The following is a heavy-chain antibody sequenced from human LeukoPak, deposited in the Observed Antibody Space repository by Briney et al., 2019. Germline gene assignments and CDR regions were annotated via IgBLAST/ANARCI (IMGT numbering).Heavy chain of an antibody. Sequence: GGSLRLSCAASGFTFGSYAMSWVRQAPGKGLEWVANMKGDGSEVHYEDSVKGRFTISRDNAKNSLYLQMNYLRAEDTAVCYCARPAYTAAYDLWGQGTMVTVSS. CDR3: ARPAYTAAYDL. D-gene: IGHD3-16*01. CDR1: GFTFGSYA. V-gene: IGHV3-7*01. J-gene: IGHJ3*01. CDR2: MKGDGSEV.